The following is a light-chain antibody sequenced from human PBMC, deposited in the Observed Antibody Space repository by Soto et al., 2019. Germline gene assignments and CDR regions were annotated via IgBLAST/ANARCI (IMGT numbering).Light chain of an antibody. CDR2: AAS. Sequence: DIQMTQSPSSLSASVGYSVTITCRASKRIGRYLNWYQQQSGRAPKLLIYAASSLHSGVPSRFSGGGSGTDFTLTISSRQPADFATYYCQQSLSTPMYTFGQGTKLET. CDR1: KRIGRY. V-gene: IGKV1-39*01. CDR3: QQSLSTPMYT. J-gene: IGKJ2*01.